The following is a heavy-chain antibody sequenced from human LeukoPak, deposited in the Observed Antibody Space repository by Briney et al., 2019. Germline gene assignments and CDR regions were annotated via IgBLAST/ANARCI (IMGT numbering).Heavy chain of an antibody. CDR2: FSGSDGNT. CDR3: AKHPTVTPTHRFDY. D-gene: IGHD4-17*01. J-gene: IGHJ4*02. V-gene: IGHV3-23*01. CDR1: GFTFRDYA. Sequence: PGGFLRLSCAASGFTFRDYAMTWVRQAPGKGLEWVSSFSGSDGNTYYADSVGGRFTISRDNSKNTVSLQMNSLRAEDTAVYFCAKHPTVTPTHRFDYWGQGILVTVSS.